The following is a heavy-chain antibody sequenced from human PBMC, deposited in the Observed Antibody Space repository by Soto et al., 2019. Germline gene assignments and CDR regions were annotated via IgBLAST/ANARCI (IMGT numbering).Heavy chain of an antibody. CDR2: ISYDGSNK. CDR3: ARDKKGYYYGSGSYNNFDY. J-gene: IGHJ4*02. V-gene: IGHV3-30-3*01. Sequence: PGVSLRLSCAASGFTFSSYAMHWVRQAPGKGLEWVAVISYDGSNKYYSDSVKGRFTISRDNSTSTAYRELRSLRSEDTAVYYCARDKKGYYYGSGSYNNFDYWGQGTRVTVSS. CDR1: GFTFSSYA. D-gene: IGHD3-10*01.